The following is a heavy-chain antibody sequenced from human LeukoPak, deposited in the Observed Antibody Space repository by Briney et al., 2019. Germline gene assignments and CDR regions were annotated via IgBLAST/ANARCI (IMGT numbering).Heavy chain of an antibody. V-gene: IGHV3-7*03. CDR3: AKGPAYSSSWYNSGAFDI. D-gene: IGHD6-13*01. CDR2: IKQDGSEK. J-gene: IGHJ3*02. CDR1: GFTFSSYW. Sequence: GGSLRLSCAASGFTFSSYWMSWVRQAPGKGLEWVANIKQDGSEKYYVDSVKGRFTISRDNAKNSLYLQMNSLRAEDTAVYYCAKGPAYSSSWYNSGAFDIWGQGTMVTVSS.